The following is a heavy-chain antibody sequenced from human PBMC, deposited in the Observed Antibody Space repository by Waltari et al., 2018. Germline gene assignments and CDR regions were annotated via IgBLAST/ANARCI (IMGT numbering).Heavy chain of an antibody. CDR1: GGSISSRNW. Sequence: QVQLQESGPGLVKPSGTLSLTCAVSGGSISSRNWWSWVRQPPGKGLEWIGQIYHSGSTNDIPPLKIRVTISVDKSKNQFSLKLSSGTAADTAVYYCARDSSSFPYYGMDVWGQGTTVTVSS. CDR2: IYHSGST. CDR3: ARDSSSFPYYGMDV. J-gene: IGHJ6*02. D-gene: IGHD6-13*01. V-gene: IGHV4-4*02.